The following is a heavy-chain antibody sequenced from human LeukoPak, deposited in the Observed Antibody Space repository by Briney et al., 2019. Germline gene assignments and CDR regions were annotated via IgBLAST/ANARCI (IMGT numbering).Heavy chain of an antibody. J-gene: IGHJ6*02. CDR1: GFTFSTYW. CDR2: IKKEVSEK. D-gene: IGHD1-26*01. V-gene: IGHV3-7*01. CDR3: ARDSGSYYGYYYGMDV. Sequence: GGSLRLSCAASGFTFSTYWMSWATQAPGKGLGWVTNIKKEVSEKYYVDSVKGRFTISRDNAKNSLYLQMNSLRAEDTAVYYCARDSGSYYGYYYGMDVWGQGTTVTVSS.